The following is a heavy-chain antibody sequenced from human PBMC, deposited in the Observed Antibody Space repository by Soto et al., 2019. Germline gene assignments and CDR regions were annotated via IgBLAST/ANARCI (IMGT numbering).Heavy chain of an antibody. J-gene: IGHJ1*01. CDR3: SKFKYSTSVRYLQH. D-gene: IGHD6-6*01. V-gene: IGHV3-23*01. Sequence: PGGSLRLSCAASGFTFSSYAMCWVRQAPGKGLEWVSSISVSGDRTFYADSVKGQVTISADKSISTAYLQWTSLKASDTAIYYCSKFKYSTSVRYLQHWGQGTPVTVSS. CDR2: ISVSGDRT. CDR1: GFTFSSYA.